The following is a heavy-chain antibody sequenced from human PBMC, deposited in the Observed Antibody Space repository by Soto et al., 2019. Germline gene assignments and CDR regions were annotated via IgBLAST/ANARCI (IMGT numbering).Heavy chain of an antibody. Sequence: QVQLVQSGGEEKKPGASVKVSCKASGYDFISHGISWVRQARGQGLEWMGWINSHNGDTKYARKYQDRITLTKDKSTRTVYMEPTSLRSDDTAVYYCARDQWLKVPAVVGDKFDSWGQGTLVTVSS. D-gene: IGHD3-16*01. J-gene: IGHJ5*01. CDR1: GYDFISHG. CDR3: ARDQWLKVPAVVGDKFDS. V-gene: IGHV1-18*04. CDR2: INSHNGDT.